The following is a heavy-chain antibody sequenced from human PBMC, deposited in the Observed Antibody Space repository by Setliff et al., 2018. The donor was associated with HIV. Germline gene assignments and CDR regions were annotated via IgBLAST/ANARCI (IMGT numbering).Heavy chain of an antibody. J-gene: IGHJ4*02. V-gene: IGHV5-51*01. CDR1: GYTFTNYW. D-gene: IGHD1-20*01. CDR3: ARDYSRYTWNYFDY. CDR2: IHPRDFDI. Sequence: PGESLKISCKASGYTFTNYWTAWVRQMPGKGLEWMGIIHPRDFDIKYSQSFQGQVTISADKSLSTAYLQMNSLRAEDTALYYCARDYSRYTWNYFDYWGQGTLVTVSS.